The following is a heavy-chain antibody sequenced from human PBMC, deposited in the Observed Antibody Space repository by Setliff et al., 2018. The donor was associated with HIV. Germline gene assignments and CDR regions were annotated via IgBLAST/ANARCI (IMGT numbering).Heavy chain of an antibody. CDR1: GGSINSTSYY. CDR2: IYHTGST. Sequence: SETLSLTCTVSGGSINSTSYYWGWIRQPPGNGLEWIGSIYHTGSTYYKPSLQSRVTISVDTSKNLFSLRLSSVTASDTAVYYCASDISPDDGYNRLHYFDYWGQGTLVTVSS. CDR3: ASDISPDDGYNRLHYFDY. V-gene: IGHV4-39*01. J-gene: IGHJ4*02. D-gene: IGHD5-12*01.